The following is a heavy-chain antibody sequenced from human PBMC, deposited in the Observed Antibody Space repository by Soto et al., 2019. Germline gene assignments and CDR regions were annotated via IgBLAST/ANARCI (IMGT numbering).Heavy chain of an antibody. D-gene: IGHD2-2*01. V-gene: IGHV1-69*12. J-gene: IGHJ6*02. CDR2: IIPLFGTA. CDR3: ARHVPAAGYYYGMDV. CDR1: GGTFSSYA. Sequence: QVQLVQSGAEVKKPESSVKVSCKASGGTFSSYAISWVRQAPGQGLEWMGGIIPLFGTANYAQKFQGRVTITADESTSTAYMELSSLRSEDTAVYYCARHVPAAGYYYGMDVWGQGTTVTVSS.